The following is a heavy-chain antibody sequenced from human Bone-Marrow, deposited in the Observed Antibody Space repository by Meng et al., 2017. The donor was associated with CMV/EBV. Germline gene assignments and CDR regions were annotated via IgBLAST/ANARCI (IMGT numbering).Heavy chain of an antibody. J-gene: IGHJ2*01. D-gene: IGHD2-2*02. V-gene: IGHV3-30*12. Sequence: GGSLRLSCAASGFTFSSYGMHWVRQAPGKGLEWVAVISYDGSNKYYADSVKGRFTISRDNSKNTLYLQMNSLRAEDTAVYYCAKTARGYCSSTSCYNREDSYWYFDLWGRGTLVTVSS. CDR2: ISYDGSNK. CDR1: GFTFSSYG. CDR3: AKTARGYCSSTSCYNREDSYWYFDL.